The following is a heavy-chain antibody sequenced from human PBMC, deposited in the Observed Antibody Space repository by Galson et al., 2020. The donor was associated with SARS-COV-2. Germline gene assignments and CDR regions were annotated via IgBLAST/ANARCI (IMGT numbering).Heavy chain of an antibody. CDR2: IDWDDDK. CDR3: ARILAVAGPYYYYYGMDV. V-gene: IGHV2-70*01. CDR1: GFSLSTSGMC. D-gene: IGHD6-19*01. J-gene: IGHJ6*02. Sequence: SGPTLVKPTQTLTLTCTFSGFSLSTSGMCVSWIRQPPGKALEWLALIDWDDDKYYSTSLKTRLTISKDTSKNQVVLTMTNMDPVDTATYYCARILAVAGPYYYYYGMDVWGQGTTVTVSS.